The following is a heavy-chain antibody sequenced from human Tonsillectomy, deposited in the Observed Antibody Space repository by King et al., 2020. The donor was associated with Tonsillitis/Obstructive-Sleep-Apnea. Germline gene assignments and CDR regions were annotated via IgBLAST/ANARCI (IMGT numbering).Heavy chain of an antibody. CDR1: GFTFSNYA. CDR2: ISYDGSNK. Sequence: VQLVESGGGVVQPGRSLRLSCAASGFTFSNYAMHWVRQAPGKGLEWVAVISYDGSNKYYADSVKGRFTISRDNSKNTLYLQMNSLRAEDTAVYYCARDAGYQKGRFDYWGQGTLVTASS. CDR3: ARDAGYQKGRFDY. V-gene: IGHV3-30*04. D-gene: IGHD6-25*01. J-gene: IGHJ4*02.